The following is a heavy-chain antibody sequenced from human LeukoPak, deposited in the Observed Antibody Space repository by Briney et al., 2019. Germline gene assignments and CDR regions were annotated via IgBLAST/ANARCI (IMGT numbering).Heavy chain of an antibody. CDR2: IKSDGSST. J-gene: IGHJ4*02. CDR1: GFTFSNYW. V-gene: IGHV3-74*01. CDR3: ARGGDSSNWYPGYFDY. D-gene: IGHD6-13*01. Sequence: GGSLRLSCAASGFTFSNYWMHWVRQAPGKGPVWVSRIKSDGSSTRFADSVQGRFTISRDNGKNTLSLQMNSLRAEDTAVYYCARGGDSSNWYPGYFDYWGQGALVTVSS.